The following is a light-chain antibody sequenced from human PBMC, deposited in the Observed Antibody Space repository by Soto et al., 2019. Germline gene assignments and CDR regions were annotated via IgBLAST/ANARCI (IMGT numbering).Light chain of an antibody. CDR3: SSYTSSSTLV. CDR2: EVN. CDR1: SSDVGGYNY. V-gene: IGLV2-14*01. Sequence: QSAVAQPASVSGSPGQSITISCTGASSDVGGYNYVSWYQQHPGKAPKLMIYEVNNRPSGVSNRFSGSKSGNTASLTISGLQADDEADYYCSSYTSSSTLVFGTGTKLTVL. J-gene: IGLJ1*01.